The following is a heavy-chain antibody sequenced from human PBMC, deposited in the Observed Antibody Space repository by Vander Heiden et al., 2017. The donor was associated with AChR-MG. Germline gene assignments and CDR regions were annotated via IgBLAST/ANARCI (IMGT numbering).Heavy chain of an antibody. CDR2: MHYSGKT. CDR3: ARGAGWYMF. CDR1: GDSMTSDY. J-gene: IGHJ4*02. Sequence: QVQLQESGPGLVKPSETLSLTCTVSGDSMTSDYWSWLRQPPGQGLEWIAYMHYSGKTNYNPSLKSRVTLSLDTSKNQFSLNLNSVTAADTAVYYCARGAGWYMFWGQGTLVTVSS. D-gene: IGHD6-19*01. V-gene: IGHV4-59*01.